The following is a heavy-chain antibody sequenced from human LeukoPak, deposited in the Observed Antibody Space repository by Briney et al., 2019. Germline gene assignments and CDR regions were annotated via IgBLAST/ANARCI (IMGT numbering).Heavy chain of an antibody. Sequence: GASVKVSCKASGYTFTSYYMHWVRQAPGQGLEWMGIINPSGGSTSYAQKFQGRVTMTRDTSTSTVYMELSSLRSEDTAVYYCARGDATNYYDSSGYYPHFDYWGQGTLVTVSS. CDR1: GYTFTSYY. D-gene: IGHD3-22*01. J-gene: IGHJ4*02. CDR2: INPSGGST. V-gene: IGHV1-46*01. CDR3: ARGDATNYYDSSGYYPHFDY.